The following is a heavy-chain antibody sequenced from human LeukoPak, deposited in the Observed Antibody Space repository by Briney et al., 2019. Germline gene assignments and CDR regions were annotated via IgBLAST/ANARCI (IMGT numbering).Heavy chain of an antibody. CDR1: GASISDYY. V-gene: IGHV4-4*07. D-gene: IGHD5/OR15-5a*01. J-gene: IGHJ5*02. CDR3: VRDVGSTFEFLGWFDP. CDR2: IYAAET. Sequence: SETLSLTCNVSGASISDYYWSWIRQSAGKGLEWIGRIYAAETDFNPSLKSRLTMSIDTSKNQFSLKLSSVTAADTAVYYCVRDVGSTFEFLGWFDPWGQGTLVTVSS.